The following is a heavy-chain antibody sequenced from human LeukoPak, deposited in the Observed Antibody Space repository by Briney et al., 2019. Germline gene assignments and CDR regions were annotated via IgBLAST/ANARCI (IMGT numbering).Heavy chain of an antibody. Sequence: SETLSLTCTVSGGSFSSYYWSWIRQPPGKGLEWIGYIYYSGHTNYIPSLKSRVTISVDTSKNQFSPNLSSVTAADTAVYFCARGQFGTSWYKNWGQGTLVTVSS. CDR1: GGSFSSYY. D-gene: IGHD2-2*01. V-gene: IGHV4-59*01. J-gene: IGHJ4*02. CDR2: IYYSGHT. CDR3: ARGQFGTSWYKN.